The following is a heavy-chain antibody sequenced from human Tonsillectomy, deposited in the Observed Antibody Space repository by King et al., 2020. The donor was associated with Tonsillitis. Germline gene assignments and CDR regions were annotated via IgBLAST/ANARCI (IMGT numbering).Heavy chain of an antibody. V-gene: IGHV4-31*03. CDR2: IYNSGST. J-gene: IGHJ4*02. Sequence: QLQESGPGLVKPSQTLSLTCKVSGGSISSGAYYWSWIRQHPVKGLEWFGYIYNSGSTFYNPSLESRVSMSLDTSKNQFSLRLSSLTAADTSVYYCAGCSISSCCYFDYWGQGTLVTGSS. CDR3: AGCSISSCCYFDY. D-gene: IGHD2-2*01. CDR1: GGSISSGAYY.